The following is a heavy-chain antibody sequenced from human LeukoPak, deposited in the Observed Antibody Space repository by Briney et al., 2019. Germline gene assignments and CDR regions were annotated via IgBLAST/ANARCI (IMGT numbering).Heavy chain of an antibody. V-gene: IGHV4-39*01. D-gene: IGHD3-3*01. Sequence: PSETLSLTCTVSGGSLSSNNYYWGWIRQPPGKGLEWIGSIFYSGSTYYNPSLKSRVTISVDTSKNQFSLKLNSVTAADTAVYYCARQPNRSGLEIDYWGQGTLVIVSS. CDR2: IFYSGST. J-gene: IGHJ4*02. CDR3: ARQPNRSGLEIDY. CDR1: GGSLSSNNYY.